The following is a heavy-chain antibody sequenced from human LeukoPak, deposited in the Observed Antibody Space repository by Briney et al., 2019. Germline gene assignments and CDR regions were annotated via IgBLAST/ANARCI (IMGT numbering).Heavy chain of an antibody. J-gene: IGHJ6*02. Sequence: ASVKVSCKASGYTFTSCYMHWVRQAPGQGLEWMGIINPSGGSTSYAQKFQGRVTMTRDTSTSTVYMELSSLRSEDTAVYYCARVQSRSSSSRGPYYYGMDVWGQGTTVTVSS. CDR3: ARVQSRSSSSRGPYYYGMDV. D-gene: IGHD6-6*01. CDR2: INPSGGST. CDR1: GYTFTSCY. V-gene: IGHV1-46*01.